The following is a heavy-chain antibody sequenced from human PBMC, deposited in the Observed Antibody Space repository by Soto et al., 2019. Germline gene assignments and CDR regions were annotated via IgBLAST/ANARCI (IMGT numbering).Heavy chain of an antibody. CDR1: GFTFNIYA. Sequence: LRLSCAASGFTFNIYALHWVRQAPVKGLEWVAVISFDGTKKYYSDSVKGRFTISRDNLKNTLYLQMNNLRVEDAALYFCAREDDYGYRYINYGLDVWGQGTTVTVSS. CDR2: ISFDGTKK. CDR3: AREDDYGYRYINYGLDV. D-gene: IGHD4-17*01. V-gene: IGHV3-30-3*01. J-gene: IGHJ6*02.